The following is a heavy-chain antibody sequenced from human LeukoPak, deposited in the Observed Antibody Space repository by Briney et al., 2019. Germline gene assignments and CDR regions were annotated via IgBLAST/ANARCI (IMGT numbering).Heavy chain of an antibody. D-gene: IGHD3-3*02. CDR3: ATSLGESTFET. Sequence: PGGSLRLSCAASGFTFSSYAMSWVRQAPGKGLEWVSAISGSGGSTYYADSVKGRFTISRDNSKNTLYLQMNSLRVEDTAVYYCATSLGESTFETWGQGTLVTVSS. J-gene: IGHJ5*02. CDR2: ISGSGGST. CDR1: GFTFSSYA. V-gene: IGHV3-23*01.